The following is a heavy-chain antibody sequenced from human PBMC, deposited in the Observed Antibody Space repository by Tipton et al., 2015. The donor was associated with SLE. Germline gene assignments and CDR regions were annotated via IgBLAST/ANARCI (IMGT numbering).Heavy chain of an antibody. CDR1: GGSISRSSYY. CDR2: IYYSGST. D-gene: IGHD2-15*01. CDR3: ARAEGSWDAFDI. V-gene: IGHV4-39*07. Sequence: TLSLTCTVSGGSISRSSYYWGWIRQPPGKGLEWIGSIYYSGSTYYNPSLKSRVTISLDTSKNRFSLKLSSVTAADTAVYYCARAEGSWDAFDIWGQGTMVIVSS. J-gene: IGHJ3*02.